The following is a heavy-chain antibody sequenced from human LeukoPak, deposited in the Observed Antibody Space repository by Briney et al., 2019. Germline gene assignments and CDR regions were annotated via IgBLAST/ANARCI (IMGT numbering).Heavy chain of an antibody. D-gene: IGHD3-3*01. Sequence: ASVKVSCKASGYTFTGYYMHWVRHAPGQGLEWMGWINPNSGGTNYAQKFQGRVTMTRDTSISTAYMELSRLRSDDTAVYYCARDLSDLWSGYSVRYFDYWGQGTLVTVSS. CDR3: ARDLSDLWSGYSVRYFDY. CDR2: INPNSGGT. J-gene: IGHJ4*02. CDR1: GYTFTGYY. V-gene: IGHV1-2*02.